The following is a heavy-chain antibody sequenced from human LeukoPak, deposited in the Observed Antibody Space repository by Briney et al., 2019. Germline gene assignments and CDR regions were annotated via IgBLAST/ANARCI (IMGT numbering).Heavy chain of an antibody. V-gene: IGHV4-4*02. CDR1: GFTFSSYW. Sequence: PGGSLRLSCAASGFTFSSYWMSWVRQPPGKGLEWIGEIYHSGSTNYNPSLKSRVTISVDKSKNQFSLKLSSVTAADTAVYYCARAPDSYTHHAFDIWGQGTMVTVSS. CDR3: ARAPDSYTHHAFDI. D-gene: IGHD5-24*01. J-gene: IGHJ3*02. CDR2: IYHSGST.